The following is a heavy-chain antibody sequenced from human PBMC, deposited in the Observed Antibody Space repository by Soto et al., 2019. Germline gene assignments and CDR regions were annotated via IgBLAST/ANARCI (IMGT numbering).Heavy chain of an antibody. CDR3: ARLGNYDFWSGYSKPWGPYYYYMDV. V-gene: IGHV4-39*01. J-gene: IGHJ6*03. CDR2: IYYSGST. Sequence: SETLSLTCTVSGGSISSSSYYWGWIRQPPGKGLEWIGSIYYSGSTYYNPSLKSRVTISVDTSKNQFSLKLSSVTAADTAVYYCARLGNYDFWSGYSKPWGPYYYYMDVWGKGTTVTVSS. CDR1: GGSISSSSYY. D-gene: IGHD3-3*01.